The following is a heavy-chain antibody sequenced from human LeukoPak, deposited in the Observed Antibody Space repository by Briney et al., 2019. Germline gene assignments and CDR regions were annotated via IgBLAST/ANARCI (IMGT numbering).Heavy chain of an antibody. CDR2: INPNSGGT. D-gene: IGHD5-12*01. CDR1: GYTFTGYY. V-gene: IGHV1-2*04. Sequence: ASVKVSCKASGYTFTGYYMHWVRQAPGQGLEWMGWINPNSGGTNYAQKFQGWVTMTRDTSISTAYMELSRLRSDDTAVYYCARLNGKYSGYDYFDYWGQGTLVTVSS. J-gene: IGHJ4*02. CDR3: ARLNGKYSGYDYFDY.